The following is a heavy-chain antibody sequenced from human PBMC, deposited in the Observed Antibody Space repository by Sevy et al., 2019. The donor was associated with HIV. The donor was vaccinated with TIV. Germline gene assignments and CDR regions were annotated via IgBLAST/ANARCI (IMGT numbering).Heavy chain of an antibody. CDR2: ISYDGSNK. D-gene: IGHD1-20*01. J-gene: IGHJ6*02. CDR1: GFTFGTYA. CDR3: ARQGYNWSEGYFGGMDV. Sequence: GGSLRLSCAASGFTFGTYALHWVRQAPGKGLESVAFISYDGSNKYYADSVRGRFTISRDNSKNTLYLEMNSLRAEDTTVYYCARQGYNWSEGYFGGMDVWGQGTTVTVSS. V-gene: IGHV3-30-3*01.